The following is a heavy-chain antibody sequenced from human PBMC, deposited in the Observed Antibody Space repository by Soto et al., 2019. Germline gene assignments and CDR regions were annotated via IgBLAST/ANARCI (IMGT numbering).Heavy chain of an antibody. V-gene: IGHV3-21*01. CDR2: ISSGSDYI. CDR3: ARSIAVAGPTPADY. J-gene: IGHJ4*02. D-gene: IGHD6-19*01. Sequence: EVQLVESGGGLVKPGGSLRLSCAASGFTFSSYSMNWVRQAPGKGLEWVSSISSGSDYIFYADSMKGRFTISRDNAKNSLYLQMNSLRAEDTAVYYCARSIAVAGPTPADYWGQGTLVTVSS. CDR1: GFTFSSYS.